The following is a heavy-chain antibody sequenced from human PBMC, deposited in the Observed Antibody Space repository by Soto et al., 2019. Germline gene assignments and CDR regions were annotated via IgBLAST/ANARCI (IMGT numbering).Heavy chain of an antibody. CDR3: AMGATYDFWAAYYYGMDV. D-gene: IGHD3-3*01. V-gene: IGHV4-4*02. J-gene: IGHJ6*02. Sequence: QVQLQESGPGLVKPSGTLSLTCAVSGGSISSSNWWSWVRQPPGKGLEWIGEIYHSGSTNYTPSLKSRVTISVDKSKNQFSLKLSSVTAADTAVYYCAMGATYDFWAAYYYGMDVWGQGTTVTVSS. CDR1: GGSISSSNW. CDR2: IYHSGST.